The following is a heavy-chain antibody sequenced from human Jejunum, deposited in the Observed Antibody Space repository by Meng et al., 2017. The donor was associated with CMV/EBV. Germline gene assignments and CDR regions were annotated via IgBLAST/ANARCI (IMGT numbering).Heavy chain of an antibody. CDR1: GRTVSSGTYY. CDR3: AREYGAGSYGFDS. D-gene: IGHD3-10*01. V-gene: IGHV4-61*01. J-gene: IGHJ4*02. CDR2: IYYSGNT. Sequence: GRTVSSGTYYWNWSRQPPGKGLEWIGNIYYSGNTNYKSSLKSRVSISTDTSKNQFSLNLSSVTAADTAVYYCAREYGAGSYGFDSWGQGTLVTVSS.